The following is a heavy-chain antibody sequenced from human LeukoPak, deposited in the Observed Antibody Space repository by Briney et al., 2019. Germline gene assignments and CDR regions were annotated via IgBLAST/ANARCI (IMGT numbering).Heavy chain of an antibody. V-gene: IGHV4-34*01. CDR2: INHSGST. J-gene: IGHJ3*02. CDR1: GGSFSGYY. D-gene: IGHD3-3*01. CDR3: ARGFLEWLLSNDAFDI. Sequence: SETLSLTCAVYGGSFSGYYWSWIRQPPGKGLEWIGEINHSGSTNYNPSPKSRVTISVDTSKNQFSLKLSSVTAADTAVYYCARGFLEWLLSNDAFDIWGQGTMVTVSS.